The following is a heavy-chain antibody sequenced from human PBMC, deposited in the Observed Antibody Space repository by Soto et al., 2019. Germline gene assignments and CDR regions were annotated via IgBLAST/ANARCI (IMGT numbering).Heavy chain of an antibody. CDR3: ASILGSYRLDY. V-gene: IGHV4-30-2*05. D-gene: IGHD1-26*01. Sequence: PSETLSLTCGVSGDTISTGGYSWAWIRQPPGKALEWIGHTYHSGNPYYNPSLKSRVTISVDTSKNQFSLKLSSVTAADTAVYYCASILGSYRLDYWGQGTLVTVSS. CDR2: TYHSGNP. J-gene: IGHJ4*02. CDR1: GDTISTGGYS.